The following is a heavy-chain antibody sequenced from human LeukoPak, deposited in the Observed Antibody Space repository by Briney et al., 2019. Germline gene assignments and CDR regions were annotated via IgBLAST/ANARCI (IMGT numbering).Heavy chain of an antibody. CDR2: VSDSGDKT. J-gene: IGHJ6*03. Sequence: PGGSLRLSCAASGFTFSKYAMSWVRQAPGKGLEWVSTVSDSGDKTYYADSVKGRFTISRDNSKNTLYLQMNSLRAEDTAVYYCTSRIPLAAAPYMDVWGKGTTVTVSS. CDR1: GFTFSKYA. CDR3: TSRIPLAAAPYMDV. D-gene: IGHD6-13*01. V-gene: IGHV3-23*01.